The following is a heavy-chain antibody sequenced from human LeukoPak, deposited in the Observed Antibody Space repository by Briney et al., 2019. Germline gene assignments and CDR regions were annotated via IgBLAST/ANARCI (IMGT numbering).Heavy chain of an antibody. V-gene: IGHV4-59*01. D-gene: IGHD5-18*01. J-gene: IGHJ4*02. CDR2: IYYSGST. Sequence: RSSETLSLTCTVSGGSISGYYWSWIRQPPGKGLEWIGYIYYSGSTNYNPSLKSRVIISVDTSKNQFSLKLSSVTAADTAMYYCARGQLWLDYWGQGTLVTVSS. CDR3: ARGQLWLDY. CDR1: GGSISGYY.